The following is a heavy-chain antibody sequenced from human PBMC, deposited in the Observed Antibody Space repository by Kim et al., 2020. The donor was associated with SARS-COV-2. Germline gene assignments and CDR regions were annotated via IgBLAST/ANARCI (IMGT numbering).Heavy chain of an antibody. V-gene: IGHV3-23*01. CDR1: GFTFSSYA. D-gene: IGHD5-18*01. CDR2: ISGSGGST. CDR3: AKAKDTAMVNVRFYFDY. Sequence: GGSLRLSCAASGFTFSSYAMSWVRQAPGKGLEWVSAISGSGGSTYYADSVKGRFTISRDNSKNTLYLQMNSLRAEDTAVYYCAKAKDTAMVNVRFYFDYWGQGTLVTVSS. J-gene: IGHJ4*02.